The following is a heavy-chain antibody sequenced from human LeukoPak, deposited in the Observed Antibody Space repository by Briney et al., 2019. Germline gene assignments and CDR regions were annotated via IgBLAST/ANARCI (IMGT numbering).Heavy chain of an antibody. CDR1: GFTVRNYA. CDR3: AKGGAYCGGDCKGWFDP. CDR2: ISGSGGRT. J-gene: IGHJ5*02. Sequence: GGSLRLSCAASGFTVRNYAMTWVRQAPGKGLEWVSDISGSGGRTDYADSVKGRFTISRDNSKNTLYLQMNSLRVEDTAVYYCAKGGAYCGGDCKGWFDPWGQGTLVTVSS. D-gene: IGHD2-21*01. V-gene: IGHV3-23*01.